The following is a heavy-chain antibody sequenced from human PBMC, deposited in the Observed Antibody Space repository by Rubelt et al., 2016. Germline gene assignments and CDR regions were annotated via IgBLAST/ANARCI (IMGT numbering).Heavy chain of an antibody. V-gene: IGHV4-34*01. Sequence: QVQLQQWGAGLLKPSETLSLTCAVYGGSFSGYYWSWIRQPPGKGLEWIGEINHSGKTNYNPPLKSRVTVSVDTSKNQVSLKLSSVTAADTAVYYCARWWEVLQAFDYWGQGTLVTVSS. CDR1: GGSFSGYY. J-gene: IGHJ4*02. CDR3: ARWWEVLQAFDY. D-gene: IGHD1-26*01. CDR2: INHSGKT.